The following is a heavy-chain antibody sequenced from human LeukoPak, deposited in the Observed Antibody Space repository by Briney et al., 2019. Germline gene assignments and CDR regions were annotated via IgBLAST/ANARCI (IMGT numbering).Heavy chain of an antibody. D-gene: IGHD3-10*01. CDR2: ISYDGSNK. CDR1: GFTFSSYG. Sequence: GGSLRLSCAASGFTFSSYGMHWVRQAPGKGLEWVAVISYDGSNKYYADSVKGRFTISRDNSKNTLYLQMNSLRAEDTAVYYCARVPQGGSGSYYPAEDYWGQGTLVTVSS. J-gene: IGHJ4*02. CDR3: ARVPQGGSGSYYPAEDY. V-gene: IGHV3-30*03.